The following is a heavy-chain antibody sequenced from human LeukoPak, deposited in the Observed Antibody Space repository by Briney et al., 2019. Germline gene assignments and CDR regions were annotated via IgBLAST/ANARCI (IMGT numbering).Heavy chain of an antibody. CDR2: ISWDGGST. V-gene: IGHV3-43*01. Sequence: ESGGSLRLSCAASGFTFDDYTMHWVRQAPGKGLEWVSLISWDGGSTYYADSVKGRFTISRDNSKNSLYLQMNSLRTEDTALYYCAREGYSYGSYYYMDVWGKGTTVTVSS. CDR3: AREGYSYGSYYYMDV. J-gene: IGHJ6*03. CDR1: GFTFDDYT. D-gene: IGHD5-18*01.